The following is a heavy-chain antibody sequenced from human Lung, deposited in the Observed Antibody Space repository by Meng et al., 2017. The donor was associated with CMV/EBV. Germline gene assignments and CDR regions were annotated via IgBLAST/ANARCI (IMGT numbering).Heavy chain of an antibody. CDR1: GGTFSSCA. CDR3: ARVVPPSYYYDSSGYYEY. V-gene: IGHV1-69*05. CDR2: IIPVLGTA. J-gene: IGHJ4*02. Sequence: SVKVSCKASGGTFSSCAISWVRQAPGQGLEWMGGIIPVLGTANYPQKFQGRVTITTDESTSTAYMELSSLRSDDTAVYYCARVVPPSYYYDSSGYYEYWXQGNXVTVDS. D-gene: IGHD3-22*01.